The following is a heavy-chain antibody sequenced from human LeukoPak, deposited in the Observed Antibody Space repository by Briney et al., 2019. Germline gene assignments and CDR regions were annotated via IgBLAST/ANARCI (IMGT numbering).Heavy chain of an antibody. V-gene: IGHV4-59*02. CDR3: ARDFARNSGDYGNDGFDI. CDR2: IIYSGNV. Sequence: PSETLSLTCSVSGGSVNLYYWTWIRQSPGKGLEWIGYIIYSGNVYYNPSLKSRVTITLDTSKKQVSLRLSSVTAADTAVYFCARDFARNSGDYGNDGFDIWGQGTMVTVS. CDR1: GGSVNLYY. J-gene: IGHJ3*02. D-gene: IGHD4-17*01.